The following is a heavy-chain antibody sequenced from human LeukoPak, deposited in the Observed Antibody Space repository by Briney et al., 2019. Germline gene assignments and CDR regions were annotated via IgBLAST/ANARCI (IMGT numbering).Heavy chain of an antibody. D-gene: IGHD6-19*01. V-gene: IGHV3-9*01. Sequence: GGSLRLSCAASGFTFDDYAMHWVRQAPGKALEWVSGISWNSGSIGYADSVKGRFTISRDNAKNSLYLQMNSLRAEDTALYYCAKDTGANIAVAGMDLAGGVRPRFDPWGQGTLVTVSS. CDR3: AKDTGANIAVAGMDLAGGVRPRFDP. J-gene: IGHJ5*02. CDR2: ISWNSGSI. CDR1: GFTFDDYA.